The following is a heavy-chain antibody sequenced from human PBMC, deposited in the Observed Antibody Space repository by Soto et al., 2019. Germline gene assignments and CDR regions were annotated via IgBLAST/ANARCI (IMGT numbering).Heavy chain of an antibody. CDR3: ARGVGSGSYYNQYNWFDP. J-gene: IGHJ5*02. CDR2: INVYNGNT. Sequence: QVQLVQSGGEVKKPGASVKVSCKASGYTFTNYGISWVRQAPGQGLEWMGWINVYNGNTKYAQKVQGRVTMTTDTPTSTAYMERRSLGSDDTAVYYCARGVGSGSYYNQYNWFDPWGQGTLVTVSS. CDR1: GYTFTNYG. D-gene: IGHD3-10*01. V-gene: IGHV1-18*01.